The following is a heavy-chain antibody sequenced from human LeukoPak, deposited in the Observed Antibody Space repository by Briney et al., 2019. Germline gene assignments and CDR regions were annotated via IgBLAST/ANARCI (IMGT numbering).Heavy chain of an antibody. V-gene: IGHV4-59*01. D-gene: IGHD1-20*01. CDR2: IYYSGST. J-gene: IGHJ6*02. CDR1: GGSISSYY. CDR3: SSTNNTPSPKSRVPLALEPAKNHFTRSLNSGPAPEAPGYYWRRNEGSKPSDNYFVMDL. Sequence: SETLSLTCTVSGGSISSYYWSWIRQPPGKGLEWIGYIYYSGSTNYNPSLKSRVTISVDTSKNQSYLKLSSVTAADTAVYYCSSTNNTPSPKSRVPLALEPAKNHFTRSLNSGPAPEAPGYYWRRNEGSKPSDNYFVMDLGAQGPRVTV.